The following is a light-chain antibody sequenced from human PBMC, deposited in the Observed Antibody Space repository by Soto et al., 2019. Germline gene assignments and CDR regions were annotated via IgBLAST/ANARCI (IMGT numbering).Light chain of an antibody. CDR3: SSYTNINTRACV. J-gene: IGLJ1*01. CDR1: SGDIGSYNR. CDR2: EVT. V-gene: IGLV2-14*01. Sequence: LTQPASVSGSPGQSITISCTGTSGDIGSYNRVSWYQQHPGKAPKLIIYEVTDRPSGVSNRFSGSKSGNSASLTISGLQAEDEAEYYCSSYTNINTRACVFGTGTKGTVL.